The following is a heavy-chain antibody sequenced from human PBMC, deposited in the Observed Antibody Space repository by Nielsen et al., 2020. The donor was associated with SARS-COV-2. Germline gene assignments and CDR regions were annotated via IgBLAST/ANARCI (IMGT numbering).Heavy chain of an antibody. CDR2: ISYHGRDK. CDR1: GFTFSSHA. CDR3: AREWWTIGPAGKPDYYFDF. D-gene: IGHD2-2*01. Sequence: GGSLRLTSAASGFTFSSHAMQWVSQDPGEGLEWVAVISYHGRDKYYAASVWGRITISRDNSRNTVYLQINSLRTDDTAVFYCAREWWTIGPAGKPDYYFDFWFQGTHCTVSS. J-gene: IGHJ4*02. V-gene: IGHV3-30*04.